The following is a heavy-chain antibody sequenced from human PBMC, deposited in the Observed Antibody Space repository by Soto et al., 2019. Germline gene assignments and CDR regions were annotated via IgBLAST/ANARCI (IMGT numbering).Heavy chain of an antibody. CDR3: AAWGT. D-gene: IGHD3-16*01. CDR1: GFTFSSYD. CDR2: ISSSSRAA. J-gene: IGHJ5*02. Sequence: EVQLVESGGGLVHPGGSLRLSCAASGFTFSSYDMNWVRQAPGKGLEWVSYISSSSRAAHYADSVRGRFTISRDNAKNSLYLQMNNLSDEDTAVYYCAAWGTWGQGTLVTVSS. V-gene: IGHV3-48*02.